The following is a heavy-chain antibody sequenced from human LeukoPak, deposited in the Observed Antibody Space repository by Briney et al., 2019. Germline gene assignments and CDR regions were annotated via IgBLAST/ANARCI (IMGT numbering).Heavy chain of an antibody. D-gene: IGHD1-26*01. V-gene: IGHV1-69*04. CDR2: IIPILGIA. CDR3: ARLTRWELPNA. CDR1: GGTLSSYA. J-gene: IGHJ4*02. Sequence: SVKVSCKASGGTLSSYAISWVRQAPGQGLEWMGRIIPILGIANYAQKFQGRVTITADKSTSTAYMELSSLRSEDTAVYYCARLTRWELPNAWGQGTLVTVSS.